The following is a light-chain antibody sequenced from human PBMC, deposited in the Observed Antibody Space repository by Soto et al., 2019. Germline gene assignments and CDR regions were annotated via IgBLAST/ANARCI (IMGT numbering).Light chain of an antibody. CDR3: QQYNSYL. CDR2: DAS. CDR1: QSISNW. Sequence: DIQVTQSPSTLSAPVGDRITITCRASQSISNWLAWYQQKPGKAPKLLIYDASSLESGVPSRFSGSGSGTEFTLTISSLQPDDFATYYCQQYNSYLFGGGTKVDIK. V-gene: IGKV1-5*01. J-gene: IGKJ4*01.